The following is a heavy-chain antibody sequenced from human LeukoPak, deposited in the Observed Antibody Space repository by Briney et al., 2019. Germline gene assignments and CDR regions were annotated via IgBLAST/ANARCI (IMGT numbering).Heavy chain of an antibody. CDR1: GFTFSSYG. Sequence: GRSLRLSCAASGFTFSSYGMHWVRQAPGKGLEWVAVISYDGSNKYYADSVKGRFTISRDNSKNTLYMQMNSLRAEDTAVYYCAKDGYSSSHAFDYWGQGTLVTVSS. D-gene: IGHD6-6*01. CDR2: ISYDGSNK. CDR3: AKDGYSSSHAFDY. V-gene: IGHV3-30*18. J-gene: IGHJ4*02.